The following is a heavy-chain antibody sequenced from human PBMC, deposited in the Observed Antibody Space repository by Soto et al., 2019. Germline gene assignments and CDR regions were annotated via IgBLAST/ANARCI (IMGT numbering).Heavy chain of an antibody. CDR2: IYWDDDK. J-gene: IGHJ5*02. V-gene: IGHV2-5*02. CDR1: GFSLSTSGVG. Sequence: QITLKESGPTLVKPTQTLTLTCTFSGFSLSTSGVGVGWIRQPPGKALEWLALIYWDDDKRYSPSLKSRLTITEDTSKSQVVLTMTNMDPVDTAPYYCAHVTPTSGAVHNWFDPWGQGTLVTVSS. D-gene: IGHD3-16*01. CDR3: AHVTPTSGAVHNWFDP.